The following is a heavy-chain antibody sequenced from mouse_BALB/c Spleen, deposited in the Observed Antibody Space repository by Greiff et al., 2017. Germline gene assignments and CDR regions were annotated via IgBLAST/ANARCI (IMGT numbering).Heavy chain of an antibody. V-gene: IGHV14-4*02. CDR2: IDPENGDT. Sequence: EVKVVESGAELVRSGASVKLSCTASGFNIKDYYMHWVKQRPEQGLEWIGWIDPENGDTEYAPKFQGKATMTADTSSNTAYLQLSSLTSEDTAVYYCNAQGYFDYWGQGTTLTVSS. J-gene: IGHJ2*01. CDR1: GFNIKDYY. CDR3: NAQGYFDY.